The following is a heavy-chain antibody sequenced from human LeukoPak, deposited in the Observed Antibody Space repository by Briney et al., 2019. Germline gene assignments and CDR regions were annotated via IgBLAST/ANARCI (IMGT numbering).Heavy chain of an antibody. CDR1: GGSFSGYY. CDR2: INHSGST. V-gene: IGHV4-34*01. Sequence: PSETLSLTCAVYGGSFSGYYWSWIRQPPGKGLEWIGEINHSGSTNYNPSLKSRVTISVDTSKNQFSLKLSSVTAADTAVYYCARVPGVAVAGNYYYYGMDVWGQGTTVTVSS. J-gene: IGHJ6*02. CDR3: ARVPGVAVAGNYYYYGMDV. D-gene: IGHD6-19*01.